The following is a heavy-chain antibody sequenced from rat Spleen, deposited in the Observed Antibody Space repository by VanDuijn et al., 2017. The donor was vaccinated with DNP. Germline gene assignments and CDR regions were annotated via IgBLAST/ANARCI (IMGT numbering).Heavy chain of an antibody. CDR3: ARSRDFDY. V-gene: IGHV2-30*01. Sequence: QVQLKESGPGLVQPSQTLSLTCTVSGFSLTSYNVHWVRQPTGKVLEWMVVIWTGGSTDYTSALKSRLSISRDTSKSTVFYTMNSLQTEDIATYYCARSRDFDYWGKGVMVTVSS. CDR1: GFSLTSYN. J-gene: IGHJ2*01. D-gene: IGHD1-8*01. CDR2: IWTGGST.